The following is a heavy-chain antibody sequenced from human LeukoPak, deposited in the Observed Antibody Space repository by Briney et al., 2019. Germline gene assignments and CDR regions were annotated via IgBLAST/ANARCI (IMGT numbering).Heavy chain of an antibody. J-gene: IGHJ4*02. CDR1: GFTFSTYW. D-gene: IGHD1-26*01. Sequence: GGSLRLSCAASGFTFSTYWMAWVRQAQGKGLEWVANIKGDESARHQADSVKGRFTISRDNAKKSVYLQMSSLRGEDTAVYYGARDVGGSLDYWGQGTLVTVSS. V-gene: IGHV3-7*01. CDR2: IKGDESAR. CDR3: ARDVGGSLDY.